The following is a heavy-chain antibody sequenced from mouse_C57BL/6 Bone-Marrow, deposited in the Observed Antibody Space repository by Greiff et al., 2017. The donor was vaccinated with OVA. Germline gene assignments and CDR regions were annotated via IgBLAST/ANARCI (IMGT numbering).Heavy chain of an antibody. V-gene: IGHV1-26*01. D-gene: IGHD2-4*01. CDR1: GYTFTDYY. Sequence: EVQLQQSGPELVKPGASVKISCKASGYTFTDYYMNWVKQSHGKSLEWIGDINPNNGGTSYNQKFKGKATLTVDKSSSTAYMELRSLTSEDSAVYYCARRRYDYDGWYFDVWGTGTTVTVSS. CDR3: ARRRYDYDGWYFDV. J-gene: IGHJ1*03. CDR2: INPNNGGT.